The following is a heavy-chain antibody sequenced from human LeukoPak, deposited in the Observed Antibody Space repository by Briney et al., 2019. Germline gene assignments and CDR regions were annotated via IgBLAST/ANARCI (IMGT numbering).Heavy chain of an antibody. D-gene: IGHD5-12*01. CDR1: GGSISSGSYY. CDR2: IYTSGST. V-gene: IGHV4-61*02. CDR3: ARDSGYDLGFDP. Sequence: SETLSLTCTVSGGSISSGSYYWSWIRQPAGKGLEWIGRIYTSGSTNYNPSLKSRVTISVDTSKNQFSLKLSSVTAADTAVYYCARDSGYDLGFDPWGQGTLVTVSS. J-gene: IGHJ5*02.